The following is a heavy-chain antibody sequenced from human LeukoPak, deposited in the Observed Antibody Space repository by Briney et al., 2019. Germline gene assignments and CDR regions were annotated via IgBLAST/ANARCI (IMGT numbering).Heavy chain of an antibody. Sequence: EGSVQVSCQASGYTFTSYGISWVRQAPGQGLEWMGWLSAYNGNINYAQKLQGRVTMTKDTSTNTAYMELRSLTSDDTAVYYCARDGYFDCWGQGTLVTVSP. CDR3: ARDGYFDC. CDR2: LSAYNGNI. CDR1: GYTFTSYG. V-gene: IGHV1-18*01. J-gene: IGHJ4*02.